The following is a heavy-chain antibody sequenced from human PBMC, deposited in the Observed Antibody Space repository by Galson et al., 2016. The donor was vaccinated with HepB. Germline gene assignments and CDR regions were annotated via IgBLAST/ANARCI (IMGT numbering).Heavy chain of an antibody. J-gene: IGHJ4*02. CDR2: INVHNGYT. CDR3: ARGPRGGVDY. D-gene: IGHD3-16*01. Sequence: SVKVSCKASGYTFSTYGIAWVRQAPGKGLEWLGWINVHNGYTNYAQSLQGRVTVTTDKSTNTAYMDLRSLTSDDSAVCYCARGPRGGVDYWGQGTLVTVSS. CDR1: GYTFSTYG. V-gene: IGHV1-18*01.